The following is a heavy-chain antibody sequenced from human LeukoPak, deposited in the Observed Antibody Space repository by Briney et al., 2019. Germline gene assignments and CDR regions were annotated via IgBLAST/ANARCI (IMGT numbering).Heavy chain of an antibody. V-gene: IGHV1-46*01. CDR2: INPSGGST. D-gene: IGHD6-6*01. CDR3: AREPPRERQGFVRPSPNDAFDI. CDR1: GYTFTSYY. J-gene: IGHJ3*02. Sequence: ASVKVSCKASGYTFTSYYMHWVRQAPGQGLEWMGIINPSGGSTSYAQKFQGRVTMTRDMSTSTVYMELSSLRSEDTAVYYCAREPPRERQGFVRPSPNDAFDIWGQGTMVTVSS.